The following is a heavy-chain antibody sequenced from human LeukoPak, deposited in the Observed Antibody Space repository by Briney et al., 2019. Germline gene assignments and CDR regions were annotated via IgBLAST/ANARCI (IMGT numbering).Heavy chain of an antibody. CDR1: GLTFSSYS. V-gene: IGHV3-21*01. Sequence: PGGSLRLSCAASGLTFSSYSMNWVRQAPGKGLEWVSSISSSSSYIYYADSVKGRFTISRDNAKNSLYLQMNSLRAEDTAVYYCARLAVIAAAGTGYDYWGQGTLVTVSS. CDR3: ARLAVIAAAGTGYDY. J-gene: IGHJ4*02. D-gene: IGHD6-13*01. CDR2: ISSSSSYI.